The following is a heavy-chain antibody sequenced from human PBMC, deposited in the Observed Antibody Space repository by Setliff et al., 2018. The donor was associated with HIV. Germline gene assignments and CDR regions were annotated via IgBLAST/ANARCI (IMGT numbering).Heavy chain of an antibody. Sequence: SETLSLTCAVYGGSFSGYYWSWIRQSPGKGLEWIGEMNHGGSTNWNPSLKSRVTISGDTSNNHFSLNLRSVTAADTAVYFCSGAVPRTGQGTFDYWGQGTLVTVSS. D-gene: IGHD1-1*01. CDR2: MNHGGST. V-gene: IGHV4-34*01. CDR1: GGSFSGYY. CDR3: SGAVPRTGQGTFDY. J-gene: IGHJ4*02.